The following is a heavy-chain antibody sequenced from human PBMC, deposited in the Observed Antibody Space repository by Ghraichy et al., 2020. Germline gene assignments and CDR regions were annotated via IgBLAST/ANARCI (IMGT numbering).Heavy chain of an antibody. CDR2: TYYRSKWYN. Sequence: SETLSLTCAISGDSVSSNSAAWNWIRQSPSRGLEWLGRTYYRSKWYNDYAVSVKSRITINPDTSKNQFSLQLNSVTPEDTAVYYCARDLGFPYYYDSSGHNWFDPWGQGTLVTVYS. V-gene: IGHV6-1*01. J-gene: IGHJ5*02. D-gene: IGHD3-22*01. CDR1: GDSVSSNSAA. CDR3: ARDLGFPYYYDSSGHNWFDP.